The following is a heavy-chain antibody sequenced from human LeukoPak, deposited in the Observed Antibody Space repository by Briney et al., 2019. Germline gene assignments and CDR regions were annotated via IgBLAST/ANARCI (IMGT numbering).Heavy chain of an antibody. CDR3: ARDGAAEYYGSGSYLGDFDY. V-gene: IGHV3-30-3*01. Sequence: GGSLRLSCAASGFTFSSYAMHWVRQAPGKGLEWVAVISYDGSNKYYADSVKGRFTISRDNAKNTLYLQMNSLRAEDTAVYYCARDGAAEYYGSGSYLGDFDYWGQGTLVTVSS. D-gene: IGHD3-10*01. J-gene: IGHJ4*02. CDR1: GFTFSSYA. CDR2: ISYDGSNK.